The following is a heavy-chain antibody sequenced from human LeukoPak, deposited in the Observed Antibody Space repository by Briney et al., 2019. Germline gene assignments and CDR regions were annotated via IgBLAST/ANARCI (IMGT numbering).Heavy chain of an antibody. CDR2: ISSSSSYI. D-gene: IGHD5-18*01. J-gene: IGHJ4*02. Sequence: GGSLRLSCAASGFTFSSYSMNWVRQAPGKGLEWVSSISSSSSYIYYADSVKGRFTIFRDNAKNSLYLQMNSLRAEDTAVYYCARDGAMVEYYFDYWGQGTLVTVSS. CDR3: ARDGAMVEYYFDY. CDR1: GFTFSSYS. V-gene: IGHV3-21*01.